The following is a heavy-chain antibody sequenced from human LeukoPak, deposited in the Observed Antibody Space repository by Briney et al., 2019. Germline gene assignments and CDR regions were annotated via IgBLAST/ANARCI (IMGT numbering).Heavy chain of an antibody. CDR1: GFTFDDYA. V-gene: IGHV3-9*01. Sequence: GGSLRLSCAASGFTFDDYAMHWVRQAPGKGLEWVSGISWNSGSIGYADSVKGRFTISRDNAKNSLYLQMNSLRAEDTALYYCXXXXXXELEKGFDYWGQGTLVTVSS. CDR3: XXXXXXELEKGFDY. J-gene: IGHJ4*02. CDR2: ISWNSGSI. D-gene: IGHD6-13*01.